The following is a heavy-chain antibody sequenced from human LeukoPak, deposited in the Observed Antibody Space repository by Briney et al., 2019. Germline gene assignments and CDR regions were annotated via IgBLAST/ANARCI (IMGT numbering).Heavy chain of an antibody. CDR1: GFNLRTYW. Sequence: GGPLTLPCAVTGFNLRTYWIHGLRHSPGRGLEWVARMNGEGSRISYAVSERGSSTISSENAKNPAYLQMNSLRAEDTALYYCARDPGYYYYGMDVWGQGTTVVVSS. CDR3: ARDPGYYYYGMDV. J-gene: IGHJ6*02. CDR2: MNGEGSRI. V-gene: IGHV3-74*01.